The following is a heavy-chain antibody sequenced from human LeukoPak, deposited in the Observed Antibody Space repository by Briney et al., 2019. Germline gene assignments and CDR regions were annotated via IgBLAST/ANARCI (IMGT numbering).Heavy chain of an antibody. J-gene: IGHJ5*02. CDR1: GFSLSTSGMC. CDR2: IDWDGDK. D-gene: IGHD6-13*01. Sequence: SGPTLVNPTQTLTLTCTLSGFSLSTSGMCVGWIRRPPGKALERLARIDWDGDKHYSTSLKTRLTISKDTSKNQVVLTMTNIDPVDTRTYYCARIVAAAGNGFDPWGQGTLVTVSS. V-gene: IGHV2-70*11. CDR3: ARIVAAAGNGFDP.